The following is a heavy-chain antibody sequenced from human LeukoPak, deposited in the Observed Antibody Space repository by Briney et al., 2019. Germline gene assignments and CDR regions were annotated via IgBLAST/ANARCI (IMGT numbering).Heavy chain of an antibody. CDR1: GLTFSSHW. CDR3: VRRMARGDYFDY. D-gene: IGHD3-10*01. CDR2: VNGDGRTT. J-gene: IGHJ4*02. V-gene: IGHV3-74*01. Sequence: GGSLRLSCAASGLTFSSHWMHCVRQAPGRGLVWVSRVNGDGRTTIYADSVKGRFTISRDNAKNTLYLQMNSLRAEDTAVYYCVRRMARGDYFDYRGQGTLVTASS.